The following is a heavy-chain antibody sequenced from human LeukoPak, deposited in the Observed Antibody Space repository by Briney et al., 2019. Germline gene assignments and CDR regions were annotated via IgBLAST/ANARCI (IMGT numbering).Heavy chain of an antibody. CDR3: GKGPGYSVYDNLPHH. J-gene: IGHJ5*02. V-gene: IGHV3-30*18. Sequence: GGSLRLSCAVSGFRFSSYGMHWVRQAPGKGLEWVAVISDDGRKIYYGDSVKGRFTISRDNSKNTLNLQMDSLRADDTAVYYCGKGPGYSVYDNLPHHWGQGTLVTVSS. CDR2: ISDDGRKI. CDR1: GFRFSSYG. D-gene: IGHD5/OR15-5a*01.